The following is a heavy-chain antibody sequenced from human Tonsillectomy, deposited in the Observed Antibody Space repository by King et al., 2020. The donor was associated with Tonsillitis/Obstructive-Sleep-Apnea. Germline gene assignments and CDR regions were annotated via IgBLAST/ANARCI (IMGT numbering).Heavy chain of an antibody. J-gene: IGHJ3*02. Sequence: VQLVESGGGVVQPGGSLRLSCAASGFIFDDYSIHWVRHVPGKGLEWVSLISADGGTTYYADSVKGRFTISRDNSKNSLYLQMNSLRTEDTALYYCAKDYYDGSGYYQSDLSAFDIWGQGTMVTVSS. CDR2: ISADGGTT. D-gene: IGHD3-22*01. CDR1: GFIFDDYS. CDR3: AKDYYDGSGYYQSDLSAFDI. V-gene: IGHV3-43*02.